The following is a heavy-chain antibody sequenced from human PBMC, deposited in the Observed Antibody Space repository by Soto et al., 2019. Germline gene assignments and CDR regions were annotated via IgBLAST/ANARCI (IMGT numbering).Heavy chain of an antibody. CDR1: GFTFRNQW. CDR3: ARGGAAGRGDAIDI. D-gene: IGHD3-10*01. J-gene: IGHJ3*02. V-gene: IGHV3-74*01. Sequence: EVQLEESGGGAVQLGESLRVTCVASGFTFRNQWMHWVRQVPGKGLVWVSRINGDGTRASYADFVKGRFTISRDNARNLLFLQLNSLTVEDAGVYHCARGGAAGRGDAIDIWGPGTTFAVSS. CDR2: INGDGTRA.